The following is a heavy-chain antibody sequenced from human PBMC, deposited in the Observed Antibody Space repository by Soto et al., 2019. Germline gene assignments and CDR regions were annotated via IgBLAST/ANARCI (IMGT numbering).Heavy chain of an antibody. J-gene: IGHJ5*02. D-gene: IGHD3-22*01. CDR3: ARHGWLFPMIGSYWFDP. CDR2: IFYTGIT. CDR1: GGSITSDY. V-gene: IGHV4-59*01. Sequence: QVQLQESGPGLVKPSETLSLTCTVSGGSITSDYWSWLRQSPGKGLEWIAFIFYTGITNYNPSLRSRVTISVDTSKNQCSLMLNSVTAADTAVYYCARHGWLFPMIGSYWFDPWGQGTLVTVSS.